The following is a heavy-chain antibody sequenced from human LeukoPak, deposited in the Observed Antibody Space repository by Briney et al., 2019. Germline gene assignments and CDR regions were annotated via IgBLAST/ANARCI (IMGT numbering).Heavy chain of an antibody. CDR1: GGSISSYY. V-gene: IGHV4-59*01. D-gene: IGHD6-19*01. Sequence: PSETLSLTCTVSGGSISSYYWNWIRQPPGKGLDWIGYIYYSGSTNYNPSLKSRVTISVDTSKNQFSLKLSSVTATDTAVYYCARSNSGWYSVWFDPWGQGTLVTVSS. CDR2: IYYSGST. CDR3: ARSNSGWYSVWFDP. J-gene: IGHJ5*02.